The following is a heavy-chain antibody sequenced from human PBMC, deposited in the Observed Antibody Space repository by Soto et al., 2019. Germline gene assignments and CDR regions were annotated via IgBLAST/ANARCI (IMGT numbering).Heavy chain of an antibody. CDR1: GGSISSGGYY. CDR2: IYYSGST. Sequence: QVQLQESGPGLVKPSQTLSLTCTVSGGSISSGGYYWSWIRQHPGKGLEWIGYIYYSGSTYYHPSLKSRVTISVDTSKNQFYLKLSSVTAADTAVYYCAASCVACGGFKYYGMDVWGQGTTVTVSS. D-gene: IGHD5-12*01. CDR3: AASCVACGGFKYYGMDV. V-gene: IGHV4-31*03. J-gene: IGHJ6*02.